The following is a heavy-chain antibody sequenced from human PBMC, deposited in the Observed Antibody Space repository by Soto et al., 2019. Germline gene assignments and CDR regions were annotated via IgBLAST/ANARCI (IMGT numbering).Heavy chain of an antibody. CDR2: IDYRGRT. CDR3: ARVPSAGTRCFDP. CDR1: GAAIICGGLY. J-gene: IGHJ5*02. Sequence: VHLQESGPGLVKSSQTLSLTCSVSGAAIICGGLYWSWVRQFPGKGLEWIGYIDYRGRTVYNPYRTSRAPISRDTYKSQFSLELHSVTAADTAVFFCARVPSAGTRCFDPGGQGPLVTVSS. D-gene: IGHD6-13*01. V-gene: IGHV4-31*03.